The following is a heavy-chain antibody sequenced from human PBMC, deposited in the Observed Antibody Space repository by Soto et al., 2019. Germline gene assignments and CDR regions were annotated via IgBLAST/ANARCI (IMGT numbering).Heavy chain of an antibody. V-gene: IGHV3-33*01. CDR2: IWYDGSNK. Sequence: QVQLVESGGGVVQPGRSLRLSCAASGFTFSSYGMHWVRQAPGKGLEWVAVIWYDGSNKYYADSVKGRFTISRENSKNTLYLQMNSLRAEDTAVYYCARPLGPGSNWFDPWGQGTLVTVSS. CDR1: GFTFSSYG. CDR3: ARPLGPGSNWFDP. J-gene: IGHJ5*02. D-gene: IGHD7-27*01.